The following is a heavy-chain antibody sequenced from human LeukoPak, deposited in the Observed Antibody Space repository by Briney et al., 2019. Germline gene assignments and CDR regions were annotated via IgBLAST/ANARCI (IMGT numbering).Heavy chain of an antibody. Sequence: GGSLRLSCAASGFTFSDYYMSWIRQAPGKGLEWVSYISSSGSTIYYADSVKGRFTISRDNAKNSLYLQMNSLRAEDTAVYYCARDRPLRYYYDSSGYIDYWGQGTLVTVSS. CDR3: ARDRPLRYYYDSSGYIDY. CDR1: GFTFSDYY. J-gene: IGHJ4*02. CDR2: ISSSGSTI. D-gene: IGHD3-22*01. V-gene: IGHV3-11*04.